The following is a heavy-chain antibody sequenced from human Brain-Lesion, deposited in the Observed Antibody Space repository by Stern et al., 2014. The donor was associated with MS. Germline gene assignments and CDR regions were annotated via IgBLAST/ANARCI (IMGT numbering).Heavy chain of an antibody. Sequence: VQLVESGGGLVQPGGSLRLSCAGSGFSLSSYWMSWVRQAPGKGPEVVATMKQDGSERYYVDSVKGRFPISRDNSKNSVFLQMNSLRVDDTSVYYCARDCGSGSCYQTQYYYGVDVWGQGTTVIVSS. CDR2: MKQDGSER. J-gene: IGHJ6*02. V-gene: IGHV3-7*01. CDR3: ARDCGSGSCYQTQYYYGVDV. CDR1: GFSLSSYW. D-gene: IGHD2-15*01.